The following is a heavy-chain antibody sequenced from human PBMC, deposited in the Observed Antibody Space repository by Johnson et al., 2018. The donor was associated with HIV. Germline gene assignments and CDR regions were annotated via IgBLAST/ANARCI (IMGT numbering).Heavy chain of an antibody. CDR2: IRWDGAIT. CDR1: GLTFDDYA. V-gene: IGHV3-43D*03. CDR3: ARAEIYEGRVGDFAFDL. Sequence: VESGGAVVQPGGSLRLSCAASGLTFDDYAMHWVRQVPGNGLEWVSLIRWDGAITHYADSVKGRFTISRANSRNSLYLQMKSLRAEDTALYYCARAEIYEGRVGDFAFDLWGRGTMVTVAS. J-gene: IGHJ3*01. D-gene: IGHD3-10*01.